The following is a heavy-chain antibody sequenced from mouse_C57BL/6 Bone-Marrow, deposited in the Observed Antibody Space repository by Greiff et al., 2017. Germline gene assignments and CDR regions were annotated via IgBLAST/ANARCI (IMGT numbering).Heavy chain of an antibody. CDR2: ISYSGST. V-gene: IGHV3-8*01. CDR1: GYSITSDY. Sequence: EVQLVESGPGLAKPSQTLSLTCSVTGYSITSDYWNWIQKFPGNKLEYMGYISYSGSTYYNPSLKSRISITRDTSKNQYYLQLNSVTTEDTATYYCARSPTVVEGGFAYWGQGTLVTVSA. D-gene: IGHD1-1*01. J-gene: IGHJ3*01. CDR3: ARSPTVVEGGFAY.